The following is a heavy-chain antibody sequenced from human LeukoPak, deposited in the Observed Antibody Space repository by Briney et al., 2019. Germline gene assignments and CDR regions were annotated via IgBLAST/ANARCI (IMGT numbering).Heavy chain of an antibody. CDR1: GGSISSYY. D-gene: IGHD6-13*01. CDR2: ISGSGGST. J-gene: IGHJ4*02. V-gene: IGHV3-23*01. Sequence: PSETLSLTCTVSGGSISSYYWSWVRQAPGKGLEWVSAISGSGGSTYYADSVKGRFTISRDNSKNTLYLQMNSLRAEDTAVYYCAKGQLVLNYWGQGTLVTVSS. CDR3: AKGQLVLNY.